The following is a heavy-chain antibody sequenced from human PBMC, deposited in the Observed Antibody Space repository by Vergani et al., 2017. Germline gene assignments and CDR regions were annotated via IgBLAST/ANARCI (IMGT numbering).Heavy chain of an antibody. J-gene: IGHJ6*02. CDR1: GGSISSHY. CDR2: IYYSGST. CDR3: ARGCGGRCYFYYYYYGMDV. Sequence: QLQLQESGPGLVKPSETLSLTCTVSGGSISSHYWSWIRQPPGKGLEWIGYIYYSGSTNYNPSLKSRVTISVDTSKNQFSLKLSSVTAADTAVYYCARGCGGRCYFYYYYYGMDVWGQGTTVTVSS. D-gene: IGHD2-15*01. V-gene: IGHV4-59*11.